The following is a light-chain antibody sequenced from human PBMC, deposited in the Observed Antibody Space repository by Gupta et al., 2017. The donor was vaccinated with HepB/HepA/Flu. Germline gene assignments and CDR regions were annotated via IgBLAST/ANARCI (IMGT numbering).Light chain of an antibody. V-gene: IGLV6-57*03. CDR3: QSYDSSNHVI. CDR1: TGTIGSNY. J-gene: IGLJ2*01. Sequence: NLILTQPHSVSESPRKTVTISCTRFTGTIGSNYVHCYPQPPGSAPSTVIYEDNQRPSGGPERFSGAIDSSSNAASLTIAGLKTEDEADYCCQSYDSSNHVIFGGGTKVTVL. CDR2: EDN.